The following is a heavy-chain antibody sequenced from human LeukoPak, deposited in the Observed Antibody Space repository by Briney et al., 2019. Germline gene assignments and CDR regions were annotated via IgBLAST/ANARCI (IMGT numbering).Heavy chain of an antibody. V-gene: IGHV3-23*01. CDR3: AKDSDGLLILGKQQPKRYYYYYGMDV. J-gene: IGHJ6*02. D-gene: IGHD6-13*01. CDR2: ISGSGGST. Sequence: PGGSLRLSCAASGFTFSSYAMSWVRQAPGKGLEWVSAISGSGGSTYYADSVKGRFTISRDNSKNTLYLQMNSLRAEDTAVYYCAKDSDGLLILGKQQPKRYYYYYGMDVWGQGTTVTVSS. CDR1: GFTFSSYA.